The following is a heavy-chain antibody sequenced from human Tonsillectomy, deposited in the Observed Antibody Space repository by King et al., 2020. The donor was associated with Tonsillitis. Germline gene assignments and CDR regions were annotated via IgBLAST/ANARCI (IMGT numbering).Heavy chain of an antibody. V-gene: IGHV5-51*01. J-gene: IGHJ3*02. CDR1: GYSFTTHW. CDR2: VYPGDSDF. CDR3: ARALSPRDNAFQI. D-gene: IGHD5-24*01. Sequence: QLVQSGAEVKKPGESLTISCKGSGYSFTTHWIGWVRQRPGKGLDYMLIVYPGDSDFGYNPSFQSQFTISADKSISTAYLQWSSLQASDTGMYYCARALSPRDNAFQIWGQGTMITVSS.